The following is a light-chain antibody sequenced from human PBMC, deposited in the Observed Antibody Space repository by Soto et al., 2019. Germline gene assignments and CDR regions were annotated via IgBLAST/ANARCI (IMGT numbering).Light chain of an antibody. CDR2: GAS. Sequence: EIVLTQSPGTLSLSPVERATLSCMASQSVSSSYLAWYQQKPGQAPRLLIYGASSRATCIPARFSGSGSGTDFTLTISSLEPEDFAVYYCQQRSNWPPITFGQGTRLEIK. J-gene: IGKJ5*01. CDR1: QSVSSSY. CDR3: QQRSNWPPIT. V-gene: IGKV3D-20*02.